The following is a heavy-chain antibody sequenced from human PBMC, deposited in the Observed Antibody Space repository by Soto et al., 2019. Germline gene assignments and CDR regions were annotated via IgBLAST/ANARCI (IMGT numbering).Heavy chain of an antibody. V-gene: IGHV3-33*01. Sequence: GGSLRLSCAASGFTFSSYGMHWVRQAPGKGLEWVAVIWYDGSNKYYADSVKGRFTISRDNSKNTLYLQMNSLRAEDTAVYYCARDRGYCSGGSCYQSPAFDIWGQGTMVTVSS. CDR2: IWYDGSNK. D-gene: IGHD2-15*01. CDR1: GFTFSSYG. J-gene: IGHJ3*02. CDR3: ARDRGYCSGGSCYQSPAFDI.